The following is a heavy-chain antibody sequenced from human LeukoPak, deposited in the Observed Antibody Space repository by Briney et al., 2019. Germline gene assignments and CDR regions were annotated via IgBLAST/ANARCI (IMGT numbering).Heavy chain of an antibody. CDR2: ISGSGGST. CDR3: AKGASGYSYGDYMDV. CDR1: GFTFSSYW. J-gene: IGHJ6*03. D-gene: IGHD5-18*01. V-gene: IGHV3-23*01. Sequence: GGSLRLSCAASGFTFSSYWMSWVRQAPGKGLEWVSAISGSGGSTYYADSVKGRFTISRDNSKNTLYLQMNSLRAEDTAVYYCAKGASGYSYGDYMDVWGKGTTVTVSS.